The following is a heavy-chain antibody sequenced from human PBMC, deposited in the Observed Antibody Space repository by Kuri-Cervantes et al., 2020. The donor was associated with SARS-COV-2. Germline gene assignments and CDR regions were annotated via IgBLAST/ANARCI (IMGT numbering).Heavy chain of an antibody. CDR1: GFTFTSYA. J-gene: IGHJ4*02. CDR2: IINSGGNT. D-gene: IGHD7-27*01. Sequence: GEFLKISCAASGFTFTSYAMNWVRQAPGKGLEWVSGIINSGGNTDYADSVKGRLTISRDNAKTSLYLQMNSLKLEDTAVYYCAREEGGELGEAFDYWGQGALVTVSS. CDR3: AREEGGELGEAFDY. V-gene: IGHV3-21*01.